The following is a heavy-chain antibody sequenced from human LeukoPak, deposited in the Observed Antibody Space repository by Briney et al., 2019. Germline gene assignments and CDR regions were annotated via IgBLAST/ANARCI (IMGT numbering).Heavy chain of an antibody. CDR2: INPSGGST. CDR3: ARDLGLADGGNRRSAFDI. D-gene: IGHD4-23*01. CDR1: GYTFTRYY. J-gene: IGHJ3*02. V-gene: IGHV1-46*01. Sequence: ASVKVSCKASGYTFTRYYMHWVRQAPGQGLEWMGIINPSGGSTSYAQKFQGRVTMTRDTSTSTVYMELSSLRSEDTAVYYCARDLGLADGGNRRSAFDIWGQGTMVTVSS.